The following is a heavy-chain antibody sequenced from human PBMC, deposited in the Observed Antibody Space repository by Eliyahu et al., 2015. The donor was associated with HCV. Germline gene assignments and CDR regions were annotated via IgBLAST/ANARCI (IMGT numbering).Heavy chain of an antibody. V-gene: IGHV1-3*01. J-gene: IGHJ6*02. CDR1: GYXVKTYA. Sequence: QVHLEQSGAEVKKPGDSVXVSCKASGYXVKTYAXHWVRQAPGQRPEWMGWFNGGTGQAKLSQKFQGRVTITRDTSATTVYMELSSLKSSDTAVYYCASGKDYHHYNMDVWGQGTTVTVS. CDR3: ASGKDYHHYNMDV. CDR2: FNGGTGQA. D-gene: IGHD1-26*01.